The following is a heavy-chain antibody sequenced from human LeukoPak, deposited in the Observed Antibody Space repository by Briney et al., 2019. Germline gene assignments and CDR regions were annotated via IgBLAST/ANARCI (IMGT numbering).Heavy chain of an antibody. Sequence: SETLSLTCTVSGGSISSYYWSWIRQPPGKGLEWIGYIYYSGSTNYNPSFKSRVTISVDTSKNQFSLKLSSVTAAGTAVYYCARQIGYCSGGSCYSWAPPDYWGQGTLVTVSS. CDR1: GGSISSYY. J-gene: IGHJ4*02. CDR3: ARQIGYCSGGSCYSWAPPDY. V-gene: IGHV4-59*08. D-gene: IGHD2-15*01. CDR2: IYYSGST.